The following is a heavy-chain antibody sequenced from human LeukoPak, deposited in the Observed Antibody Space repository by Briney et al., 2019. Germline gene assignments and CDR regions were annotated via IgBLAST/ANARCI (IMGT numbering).Heavy chain of an antibody. J-gene: IGHJ4*02. V-gene: IGHV3-66*04. Sequence: GGSLRLSCAASGFTFSRHAMSWVRQAPGKGLEWVSVIYVGGGTYYADSVKGRFTISRDNSKNTLYLQMNSLRAEDTAVYYCAGPSLSSGWPSFDYWGQGTLVTVSS. CDR1: GFTFSRHA. CDR3: AGPSLSSGWPSFDY. CDR2: IYVGGGT. D-gene: IGHD6-19*01.